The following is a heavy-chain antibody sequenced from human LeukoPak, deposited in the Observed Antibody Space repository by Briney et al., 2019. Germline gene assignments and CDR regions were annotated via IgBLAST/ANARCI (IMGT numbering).Heavy chain of an antibody. J-gene: IGHJ3*02. CDR1: GGSISSYY. D-gene: IGHD3-22*01. Sequence: PSETLSLTCTVSGGSISSYYWSWIRQPPGKGLEGIGYIYYSGSTNYNPSLKSRVTISVDTSKNQFSLKLSSVTAADTAVYYCARESDYYDSSYSSPDAFDIWGQGTMVTVSS. V-gene: IGHV4-59*01. CDR3: ARESDYYDSSYSSPDAFDI. CDR2: IYYSGST.